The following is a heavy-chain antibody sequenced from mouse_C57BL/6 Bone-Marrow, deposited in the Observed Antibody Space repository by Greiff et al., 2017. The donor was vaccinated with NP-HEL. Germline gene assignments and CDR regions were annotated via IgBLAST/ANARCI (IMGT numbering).Heavy chain of an antibody. V-gene: IGHV5-6*01. J-gene: IGHJ2*01. CDR2: ISSGGSYT. Sequence: EVNVVESGGDLVKPGGSLKLSCAASGFTFSSYGMSWVRQTPDKRLEWVATISSGGSYTYYPDSVKGRFTISRDNATNTLYLQMSSLKSEDTAMYYCARQGYYGSSFDYWGQGTTLTVSS. D-gene: IGHD1-1*01. CDR3: ARQGYYGSSFDY. CDR1: GFTFSSYG.